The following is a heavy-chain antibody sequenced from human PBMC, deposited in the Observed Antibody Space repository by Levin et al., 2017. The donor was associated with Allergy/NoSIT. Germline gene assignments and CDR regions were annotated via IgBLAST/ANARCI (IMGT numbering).Heavy chain of an antibody. CDR1: GSTFTSYG. D-gene: IGHD6-13*01. J-gene: IGHJ5*02. V-gene: IGHV1-18*01. CDR3: ASLIAAAGRDWFDP. Sequence: KAGGSLRLSCKASGSTFTSYGISWVRQAPGQGLEWMGWISAYNGNTNYAQKLQGRVTMTTDTSTSTAYMELRSLRSDDTAVDYCASLIAAAGRDWFDPWGQGTLVTVSS. CDR2: ISAYNGNT.